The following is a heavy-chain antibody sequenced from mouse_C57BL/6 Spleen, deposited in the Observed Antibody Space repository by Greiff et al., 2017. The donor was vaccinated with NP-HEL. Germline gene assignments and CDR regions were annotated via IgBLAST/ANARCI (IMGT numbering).Heavy chain of an antibody. CDR3: ERRGDYYAMDY. Sequence: QVQLQQSGPELVKPGASVKISCKASGYAFSSSWMNWVKQRPGKGLEWIGRIYPGDGDTNSNGKFKGKATLTADKSSSTAYMQLSSLTSEDSAVYFCERRGDYYAMDYWGQGTSVTVSS. V-gene: IGHV1-82*01. CDR1: GYAFSSSW. J-gene: IGHJ4*01. CDR2: IYPGDGDT.